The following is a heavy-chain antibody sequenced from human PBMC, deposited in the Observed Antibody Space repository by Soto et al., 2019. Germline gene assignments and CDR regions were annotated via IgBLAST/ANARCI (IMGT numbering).Heavy chain of an antibody. V-gene: IGHV3-48*01. CDR1: GFTFNSII. CDR3: ARELRDSHIHFDH. Sequence: GGSLRLSCAVSGFTFNSIIMNWVRQAPGKGLEWVSYISPSSDTKYYADSVKGRFTISRDSAKKTVYLQMNSLRAEDTAVYFCARELRDSHIHFDHWGQGTRVTVSS. D-gene: IGHD2-21*02. CDR2: ISPSSDTK. J-gene: IGHJ5*02.